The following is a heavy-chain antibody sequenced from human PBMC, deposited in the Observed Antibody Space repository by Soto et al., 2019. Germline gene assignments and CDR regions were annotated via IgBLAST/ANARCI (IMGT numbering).Heavy chain of an antibody. CDR3: SRVATVGAHFLYYMDV. Sequence: ASETLSLTCAVYGGSFSGYYWSWIRQPPGKGLEWIGEINHSGSTNYNPSLKSRVTISVDTSKNQFSLRLTSVTAADTAVYYCSRVATVGAHFLYYMDVWGKGTPVTVSS. D-gene: IGHD5-12*01. J-gene: IGHJ6*03. CDR2: INHSGST. CDR1: GGSFSGYY. V-gene: IGHV4-34*01.